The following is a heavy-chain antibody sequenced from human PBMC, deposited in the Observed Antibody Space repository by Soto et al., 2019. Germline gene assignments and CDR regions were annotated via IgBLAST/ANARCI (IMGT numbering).Heavy chain of an antibody. CDR3: ARDILTGYPQVPYGMDV. CDR2: IYYSGST. V-gene: IGHV4-59*01. D-gene: IGHD3-9*01. Sequence: SETLSLTCTASGGSIISYYCIFIRHPPFKGLEWIVYIYYSGSTNYNPSLKSRVTISVDTSKNQFSLKLSSVTAADTAVYYCARDILTGYPQVPYGMDVWGQGTTVTVSS. CDR1: GGSIISYY. J-gene: IGHJ6*02.